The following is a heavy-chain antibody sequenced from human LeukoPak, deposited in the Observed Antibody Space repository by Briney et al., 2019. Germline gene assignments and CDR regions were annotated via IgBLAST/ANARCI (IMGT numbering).Heavy chain of an antibody. D-gene: IGHD5-18*01. CDR2: ISFSGANT. CDR3: ARDDSYGLDY. CDR1: GFTFRDSA. V-gene: IGHV3-23*01. Sequence: PGGSLRLSCAASGFTFRDSAMSWVRQAPGKGLEWVSLISFSGANTYYADSVKGRFTVSRDNSKDTLYLQMNSLRAEDTAVYYCARDDSYGLDYWGQGTLVTVSS. J-gene: IGHJ4*02.